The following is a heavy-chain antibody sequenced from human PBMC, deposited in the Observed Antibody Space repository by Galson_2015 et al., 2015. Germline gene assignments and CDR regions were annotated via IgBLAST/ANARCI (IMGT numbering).Heavy chain of an antibody. Sequence: SMRLSCAASGFTFSNYGMHWVRQAPGKGLEWVEVIWYDGSNKYYGDSVKGRFTISRDNSKNTLYLQMNSLRAEDTAVYYCARDSPQKYSNYVGVNNWFDPWGQGTLVTVSS. CDR1: GFTFSNYG. D-gene: IGHD4-11*01. V-gene: IGHV3-33*01. J-gene: IGHJ5*02. CDR2: IWYDGSNK. CDR3: ARDSPQKYSNYVGVNNWFDP.